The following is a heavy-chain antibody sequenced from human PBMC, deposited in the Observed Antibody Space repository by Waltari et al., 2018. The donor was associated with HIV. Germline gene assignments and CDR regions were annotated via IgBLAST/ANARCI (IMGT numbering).Heavy chain of an antibody. D-gene: IGHD3-22*01. V-gene: IGHV3-7*01. J-gene: IGHJ6*02. Sequence: EVQLVESGGGLVQQGGSLRVSCAASGLTFRRYWMSWVRQAPGKGLEWVANRKQDGSEKYYVDFVRGRFTISRDNTNNLLYLQMNSLRAEDTAVYYCARFLYAYYVSNDFYRPYYYGMDVWGQGTTVTVSS. CDR2: RKQDGSEK. CDR1: GLTFRRYW. CDR3: ARFLYAYYVSNDFYRPYYYGMDV.